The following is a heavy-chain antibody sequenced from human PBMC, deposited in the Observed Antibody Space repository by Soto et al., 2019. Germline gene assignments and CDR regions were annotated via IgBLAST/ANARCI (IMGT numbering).Heavy chain of an antibody. Sequence: GGSLRLSCAASGFTFSSYGMHWVRQAPGKGLEWVAVISYDGSNKYYADSVKGRFTISRDNSKNTLYLQMNSLRAEDTAVYYCAKDDWQWLTPFDYWGQGTLVTVSS. CDR2: ISYDGSNK. J-gene: IGHJ4*02. CDR3: AKDDWQWLTPFDY. V-gene: IGHV3-30*18. D-gene: IGHD6-19*01. CDR1: GFTFSSYG.